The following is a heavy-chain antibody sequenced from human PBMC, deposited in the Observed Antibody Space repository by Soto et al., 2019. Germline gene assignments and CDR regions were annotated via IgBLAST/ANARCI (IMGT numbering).Heavy chain of an antibody. D-gene: IGHD6-13*01. Sequence: SVKVSCKAPGGTFSSYAISWVRQAPGQGHEWMGGIIPIFGTANYAQKFQGRVTITADESTSTAYMELSSLRSEDTAVYYCARGNTHRYSSSWYYYYYGMDVWGQGTTVTVSS. CDR3: ARGNTHRYSSSWYYYYYGMDV. CDR1: GGTFSSYA. V-gene: IGHV1-69*13. CDR2: IIPIFGTA. J-gene: IGHJ6*02.